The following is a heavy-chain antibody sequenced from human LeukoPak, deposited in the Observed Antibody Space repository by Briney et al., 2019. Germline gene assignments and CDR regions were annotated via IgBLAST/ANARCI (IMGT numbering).Heavy chain of an antibody. J-gene: IGHJ4*02. CDR1: GFTFSCYW. V-gene: IGHV3-7*01. CDR2: IKQDGSEK. Sequence: GGSLRLTCAASGFTFSCYWMSWVRQAPGKGLEWVANIKQDGSEKYYVDSVKGRFTISRDNAKNSLYLQMNSLRAEDTAAYYCARIGGYSGYDEADYWGQGTLVPVSS. D-gene: IGHD5-12*01. CDR3: ARIGGYSGYDEADY.